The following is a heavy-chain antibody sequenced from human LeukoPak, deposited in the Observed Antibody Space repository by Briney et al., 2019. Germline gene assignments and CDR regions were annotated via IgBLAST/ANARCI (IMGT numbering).Heavy chain of an antibody. V-gene: IGHV3-21*01. D-gene: IGHD3-9*01. Sequence: GGSLRLSCTASGFTFNSYSMNRVRQAPGKGLEWVSSTSSSSSHIYYADSVKGRFTISRDNAKKSLYLQMNRLRAEDTAVYFCARADTSDILTGYSDYWGQGTLVTVSS. CDR2: TSSSSSHI. CDR3: ARADTSDILTGYSDY. J-gene: IGHJ4*02. CDR1: GFTFNSYS.